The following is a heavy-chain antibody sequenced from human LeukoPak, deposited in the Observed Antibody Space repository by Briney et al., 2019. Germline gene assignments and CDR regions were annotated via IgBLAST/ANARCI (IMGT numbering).Heavy chain of an antibody. CDR3: ARDEEITIFGVVIGMDV. CDR2: IWYDGSNK. J-gene: IGHJ6*02. CDR1: GFTFSSYG. D-gene: IGHD3-3*01. V-gene: IGHV3-33*08. Sequence: GGSLRLSCAASGFTFSSYGMHWVRQAPGKGLEWVAVIWYDGSNKYYADSVKGRFTISRDNSKNTLYLQMNSLRAEDTAAYYCARDEEITIFGVVIGMDVWGQGTTVTVSS.